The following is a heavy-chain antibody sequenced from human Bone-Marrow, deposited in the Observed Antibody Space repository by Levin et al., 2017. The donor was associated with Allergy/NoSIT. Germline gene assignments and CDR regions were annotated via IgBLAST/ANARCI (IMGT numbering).Heavy chain of an antibody. CDR1: GFTFTSYW. CDR3: ARLRGYGDYSFDY. V-gene: IGHV3-7*01. D-gene: IGHD4-17*01. Sequence: GESLKISCAASGFTFTSYWMSWVRQAPGKGLEWVANIKEDGSEEYYVDSVKGRFTIFRNNAKNSLYLQMNSLRAEDTAVYYCARLRGYGDYSFDYWGQGTLVTVSS. J-gene: IGHJ4*02. CDR2: IKEDGSEE.